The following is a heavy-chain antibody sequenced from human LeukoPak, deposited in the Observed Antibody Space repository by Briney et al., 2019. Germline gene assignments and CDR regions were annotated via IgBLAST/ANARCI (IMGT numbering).Heavy chain of an antibody. CDR1: GGPISSSSYY. J-gene: IGHJ4*02. D-gene: IGHD4-17*01. CDR2: IYYSGST. Sequence: SETLSLTCTVPGGPISSSSYYWGWIRQPPGKGLEWIGSIYYSGSTYYNPSLKSRVTISVDTSKNQFSLKLSSVTAADTAVYYCAREGTVTGFDYWGQGTLVTVSS. V-gene: IGHV4-39*07. CDR3: AREGTVTGFDY.